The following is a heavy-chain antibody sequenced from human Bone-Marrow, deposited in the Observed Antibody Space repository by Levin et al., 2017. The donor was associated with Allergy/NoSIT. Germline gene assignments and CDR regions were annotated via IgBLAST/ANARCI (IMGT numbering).Heavy chain of an antibody. CDR1: GGSISSSSDY. CDR3: VRQIAARGLIRVANWFDP. J-gene: IGHJ5*02. Sequence: TSETLSLTCTVSGGSISSSSDYWGWIRQPPGKGLEWIGTIDYSRETYYNPSLMSRVSISVDTSENQFSLKLTSVTAADTARYYCVRQIAARGLIRVANWFDPWGQGTLVTVSS. D-gene: IGHD6-6*01. V-gene: IGHV4-39*01. CDR2: IDYSRET.